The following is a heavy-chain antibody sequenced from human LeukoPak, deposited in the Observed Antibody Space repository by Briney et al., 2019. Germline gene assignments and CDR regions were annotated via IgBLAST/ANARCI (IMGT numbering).Heavy chain of an antibody. D-gene: IGHD1-26*01. CDR3: ARGIVVTPFDY. CDR2: VYYIGTA. CDR1: GGSVKSPDSY. Sequence: SETLSLTCIVSGGSVKSPDSYWSWIRQPPGKGLEWIGNVYYIGTASYNPSLKSRVTISVDTSKNQFSLKLSSVTAADTAVYYCARGIVVTPFDYWGQGTLVTVSS. V-gene: IGHV4-61*08. J-gene: IGHJ4*02.